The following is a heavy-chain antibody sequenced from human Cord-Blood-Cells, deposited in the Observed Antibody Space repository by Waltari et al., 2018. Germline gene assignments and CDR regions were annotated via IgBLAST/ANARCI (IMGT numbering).Heavy chain of an antibody. CDR2: ISYDGSNK. CDR1: GFTFSSYG. CDR3: AKLTTVTTPFDY. V-gene: IGHV3-30*18. J-gene: IGHJ4*02. Sequence: QVQLVESGGGVVQPGRSLRLSCAASGFTFSSYGMHWVRQAPGKGLEWVAVISYDGSNKYYADSVKGRFTISRDNSKNTLYLQMNSLRAEDTAVYYCAKLTTVTTPFDYWGQGTLVTVSS. D-gene: IGHD4-17*01.